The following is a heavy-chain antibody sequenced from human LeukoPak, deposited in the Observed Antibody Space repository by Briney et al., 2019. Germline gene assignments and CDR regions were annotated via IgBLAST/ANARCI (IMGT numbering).Heavy chain of an antibody. J-gene: IGHJ4*02. V-gene: IGHV3-48*04. CDR2: ISSSSSII. Sequence: GGSLRLSCAASGFTFSSYSVNWVRQAPGKGLEWVSYISSSSSIIYYADSVRGRFTISRDNAKNSLYLQMNSLRAEDTAVYYCARSYSGSYYRYYYWGQGTLVTVSS. CDR3: ARSYSGSYYRYYY. CDR1: GFTFSSYS. D-gene: IGHD1-26*01.